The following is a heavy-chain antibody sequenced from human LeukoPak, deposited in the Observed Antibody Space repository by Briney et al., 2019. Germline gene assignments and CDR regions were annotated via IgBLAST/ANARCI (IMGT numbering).Heavy chain of an antibody. D-gene: IGHD7-27*01. J-gene: IGHJ4*02. CDR3: ASNTGTVFDY. CDR2: VYYTGST. CDR1: GDFITAYY. V-gene: IGHV4-59*01. Sequence: SETLSLTCTVSGDFITAYYWSWIGQPPGKGLEWIGYVYYTGSTEYNPSLRSRVTTSLEMSKQQFSLTLTSVTAADTAVYYCASNTGTVFDYWGRGTLVTVSS.